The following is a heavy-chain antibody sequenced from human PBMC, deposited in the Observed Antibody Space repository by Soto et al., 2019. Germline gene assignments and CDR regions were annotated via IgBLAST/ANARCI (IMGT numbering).Heavy chain of an antibody. J-gene: IGHJ3*02. CDR3: ARPRGTGSSAFDI. D-gene: IGHD1-1*01. CDR1: GFTFSNYW. V-gene: IGHV3-74*01. Sequence: GGSLRLSCAASGFTFSNYWMHWVRQDPGKGLVWVSRINTDGSRTDYADSVKGRFTISRDNAKNTLYLQMNSLRAEDTAVYYCARPRGTGSSAFDIWGQGTMVTVSS. CDR2: INTDGSRT.